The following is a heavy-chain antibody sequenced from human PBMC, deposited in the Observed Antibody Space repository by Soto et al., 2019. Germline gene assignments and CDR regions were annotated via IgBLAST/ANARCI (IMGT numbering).Heavy chain of an antibody. CDR3: ARLGDFWSDTFDI. J-gene: IGHJ3*02. V-gene: IGHV4-39*01. Sequence: SETLSLTCTVSGGSISSSSYYWGWIRQPPGKGLEWIGSIYYSGSTYYNPSLKSRVTISVDTSKNQFSLKLSSVTAADTAVYYCARLGDFWSDTFDIWGQGTMVTGSS. D-gene: IGHD3-3*01. CDR2: IYYSGST. CDR1: GGSISSSSYY.